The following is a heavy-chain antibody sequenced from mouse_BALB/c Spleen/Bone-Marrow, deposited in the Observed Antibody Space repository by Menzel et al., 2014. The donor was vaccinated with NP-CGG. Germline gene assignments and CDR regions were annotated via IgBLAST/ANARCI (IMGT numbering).Heavy chain of an antibody. D-gene: IGHD2-14*01. CDR1: GFNIKDYY. Sequence: EVKLVESGAELVRSGASVKLSCTASGFNIKDYYMHWVKQRPEQGLEWIGWIDPENGDTEYAPKFQGKATMTADTSSNTDYLQLSSLTSEDTAVYYCNRYDWYFDVWGAGTTVTVSS. CDR2: IDPENGDT. J-gene: IGHJ1*01. CDR3: NRYDWYFDV. V-gene: IGHV14-4*02.